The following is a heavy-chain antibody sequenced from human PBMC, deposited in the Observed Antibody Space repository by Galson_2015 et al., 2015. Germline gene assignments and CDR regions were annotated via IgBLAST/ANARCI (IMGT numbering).Heavy chain of an antibody. Sequence: SLRLSCAASGFTFSGSAMHWVRQASGKGLEWVGRIRSKANSYATAYAASVKGRFTISRDDSKNTAYLQMNSLKTEDTAVYYCANSRDGYNYNYFDYWGQGTLVTVSS. J-gene: IGHJ4*02. CDR3: ANSRDGYNYNYFDY. CDR2: IRSKANSYAT. V-gene: IGHV3-73*01. D-gene: IGHD5-24*01. CDR1: GFTFSGSA.